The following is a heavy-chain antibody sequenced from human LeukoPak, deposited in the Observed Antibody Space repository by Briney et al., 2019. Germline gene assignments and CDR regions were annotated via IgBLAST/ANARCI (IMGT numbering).Heavy chain of an antibody. D-gene: IGHD5-12*01. J-gene: IGHJ4*02. CDR3: ARDKEATI. Sequence: GGSLRLSCAASGFTFSSYAMHWVRQAPGKGLEWEAVISYDGSNKYYADSVKGRFTISRDNSKNTLYLQMNSLRAEDTAVYYCARDKEATIWGQGTLVTVSS. CDR1: GFTFSSYA. CDR2: ISYDGSNK. V-gene: IGHV3-30-3*01.